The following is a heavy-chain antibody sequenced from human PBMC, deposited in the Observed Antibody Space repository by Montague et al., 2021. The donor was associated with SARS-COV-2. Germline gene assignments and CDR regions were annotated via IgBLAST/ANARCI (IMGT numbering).Heavy chain of an antibody. Sequence: SETLSLTCAVSGGSISSHYWSFIRQPPGKGLEWIAYINYSGGTNXNPSLKSRVTISVDTSKNHFSLQLRSVTPADTAVYLCARATSVRGAVNWFDPWGQGTLVTVSS. CDR3: ARATSVRGAVNWFDP. D-gene: IGHD3-10*01. CDR2: INYSGGT. V-gene: IGHV4-59*11. J-gene: IGHJ5*02. CDR1: GGSISSHY.